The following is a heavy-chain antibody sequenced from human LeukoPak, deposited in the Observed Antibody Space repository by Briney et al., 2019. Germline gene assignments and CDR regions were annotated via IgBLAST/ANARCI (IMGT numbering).Heavy chain of an antibody. D-gene: IGHD1-26*01. J-gene: IGHJ3*02. CDR3: ARDLGSGSYHAFDI. CDR2: ISAYNGNT. Sequence: VSVKVSCKASGYTFTSYGISWVRQAPGQGLEWMGWISAYNGNTNYAQKLQGRVTMTTDTSTSTAYMELRSLRSDDTAVYYCARDLGSGSYHAFDIWGQGTMVTVSS. CDR1: GYTFTSYG. V-gene: IGHV1-18*01.